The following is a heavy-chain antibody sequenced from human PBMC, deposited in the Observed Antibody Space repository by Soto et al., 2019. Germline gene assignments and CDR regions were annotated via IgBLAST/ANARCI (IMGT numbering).Heavy chain of an antibody. V-gene: IGHV5-10-1*01. D-gene: IGHD5-12*01. J-gene: IGHJ4*02. CDR1: GYSFTSYW. Sequence: EVQLVQSGAEVKKPGESLRISCKGSGYSFTSYWISWVRQMPGKGLEWMGRIDPSDSYTNYSPSFQGHVTISSDKSISTAYLQWSSLKASDTAMYYCARHEDDSGYDSGFDYWGQGTLVTVSS. CDR2: IDPSDSYT. CDR3: ARHEDDSGYDSGFDY.